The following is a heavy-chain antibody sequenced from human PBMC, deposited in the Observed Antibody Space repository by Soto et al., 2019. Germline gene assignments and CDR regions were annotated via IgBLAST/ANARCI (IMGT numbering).Heavy chain of an antibody. J-gene: IGHJ6*03. V-gene: IGHV1-3*01. D-gene: IGHD2-21*01. CDR1: GYTFTSYA. CDR2: INAGNGNT. CDR3: ASNAVNCGGDCYREYYYYYYMDV. Sequence: QVQLVQSGAEVKKPGASVKVSCKASGYTFTSYAMHWVRQAPGQRLEWMGWINAGNGNTKYSQKFQGRVTITRDTSASTAYMEVSSLRSEDTAVYYCASNAVNCGGDCYREYYYYYYMDVWGKGTTVTVSS.